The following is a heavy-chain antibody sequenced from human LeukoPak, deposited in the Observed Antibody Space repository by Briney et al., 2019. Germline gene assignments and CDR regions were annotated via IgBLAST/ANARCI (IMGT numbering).Heavy chain of an antibody. CDR1: VYTFPSYD. CDR2: MNPNRGNT. CDR3: AGGTRITIFGGVPLYDFDY. J-gene: IGHJ4*02. D-gene: IGHD3-3*01. V-gene: IGHV1-8*01. Sequence: ASVNVSCKPSVYTFPSYDINWLRQATAQGREWMGWMNPNRGNTGYPQKFQRRVTMTRNTSISTAYMELSSMRSEDAAVYYCAGGTRITIFGGVPLYDFDYWCQGTLVTVSS.